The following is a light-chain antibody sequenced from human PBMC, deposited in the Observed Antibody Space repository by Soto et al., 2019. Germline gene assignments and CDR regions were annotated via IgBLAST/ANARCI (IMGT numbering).Light chain of an antibody. J-gene: IGKJ2*01. V-gene: IGKV3-15*01. CDR2: GAS. Sequence: EIVMPQSPATLSVSPGERATLSCRASQSVSSNLAWYQQKPGQAPRLLIYGASTRATGIPARFSGSGSGTEFTLTISSLQSEDFAVYYCQQYNNWPYNFGQGTKLEIK. CDR1: QSVSSN. CDR3: QQYNNWPYN.